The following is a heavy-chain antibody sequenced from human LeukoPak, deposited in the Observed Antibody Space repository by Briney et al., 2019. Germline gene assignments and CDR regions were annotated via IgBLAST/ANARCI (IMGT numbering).Heavy chain of an antibody. Sequence: ASVKVSCKASGYTFTSYAMNWVRQAPGQGLEWMGWMNPNSGNTGYAQKFQGRVTMTRNTSISTAYMELSSLRSEDTAVYYCARQLRWDQYYFDYWGQGTLVTVSS. CDR3: ARQLRWDQYYFDY. CDR1: GYTFTSYA. D-gene: IGHD4-23*01. CDR2: MNPNSGNT. J-gene: IGHJ4*02. V-gene: IGHV1-8*02.